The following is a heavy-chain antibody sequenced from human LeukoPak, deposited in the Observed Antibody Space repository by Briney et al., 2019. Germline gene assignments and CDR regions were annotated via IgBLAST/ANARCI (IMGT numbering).Heavy chain of an antibody. J-gene: IGHJ4*02. CDR2: ISGSGGST. CDR1: GLTFSSYA. Sequence: GGSLRLSCAASGLTFSSYAMSWVRQAPGKGLEWVSGISGSGGSTYYADSVKGRFTISRDNSKNTLYLQMNSLRAEDTAVYYCARPSTSGIAAAGLKYWGQGTLVTVSS. D-gene: IGHD6-13*01. CDR3: ARPSTSGIAAAGLKY. V-gene: IGHV3-23*01.